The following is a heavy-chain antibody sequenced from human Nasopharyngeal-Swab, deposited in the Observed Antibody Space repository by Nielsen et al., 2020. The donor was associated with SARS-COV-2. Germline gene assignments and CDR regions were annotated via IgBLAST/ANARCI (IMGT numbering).Heavy chain of an antibody. D-gene: IGHD5-18*01. CDR2: INHSEST. CDR3: ARGPIRGYSYGFGYFDY. CDR1: GGSFSGYY. Sequence: SETLSLTCAVYGGSFSGYYWSWIRQPPGKGLEWIGEINHSESTNYNPSLKSRVTISVDTSKNQFSLKLSSVTAADTAVYYCARGPIRGYSYGFGYFDYWGQGTLVTVSS. J-gene: IGHJ4*02. V-gene: IGHV4-34*01.